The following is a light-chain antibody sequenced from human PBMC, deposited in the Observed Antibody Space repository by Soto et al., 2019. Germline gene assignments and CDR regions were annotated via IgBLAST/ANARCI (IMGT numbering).Light chain of an antibody. CDR3: SSRAGSNHFYV. CDR1: SSDLGRYNS. CDR2: EVS. Sequence: QSSPAQPPSASGSPGQSVTISCTGTSSDLGRYNSVSWYQQHPGKAPRLMIYEVSKRPSGVPDRFSGSKSGHTASLTVSGLQAEDEADYSCSSRAGSNHFYVFGTGTKVTVL. J-gene: IGLJ1*01. V-gene: IGLV2-8*01.